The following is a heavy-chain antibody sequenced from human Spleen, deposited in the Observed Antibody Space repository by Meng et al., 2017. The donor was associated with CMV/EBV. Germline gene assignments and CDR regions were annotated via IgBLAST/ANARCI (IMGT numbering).Heavy chain of an antibody. CDR2: IRDDATVE. D-gene: IGHD2-2*01. Sequence: GGSLRLSCAASGFRFNNYGMHWVRQAPGKGLEWVAFIRDDATVEEYADSVKGRFTISRDNSKNTLYLQMNSLRAEDTAVYYCAKEVLDCDSTSCYYYYYYGMDVWGQGTTVTVSS. CDR1: GFRFNNYG. J-gene: IGHJ6*02. V-gene: IGHV3-30*02. CDR3: AKEVLDCDSTSCYYYYYYGMDV.